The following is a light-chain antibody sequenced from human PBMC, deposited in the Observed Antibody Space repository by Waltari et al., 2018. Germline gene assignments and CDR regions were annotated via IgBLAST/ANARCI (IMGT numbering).Light chain of an antibody. CDR3: QQYGRSPPYT. Sequence: DIVLTQSPGTLSLSPGERATLSCRASQSVSSSYLAWYQQKPGQAPRLLIYGTSSSATGIPVRFSGSGSGTDFILTISRLEPEDVAVYYCQQYGRSPPYTVGQGTKLEIK. V-gene: IGKV3-20*01. CDR1: QSVSSSY. CDR2: GTS. J-gene: IGKJ2*01.